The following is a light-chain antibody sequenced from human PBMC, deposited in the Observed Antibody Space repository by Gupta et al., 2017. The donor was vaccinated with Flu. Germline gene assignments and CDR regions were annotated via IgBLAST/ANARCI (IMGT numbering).Light chain of an antibody. V-gene: IGLV2-23*01. J-gene: IGLJ2*01. CDR2: EGS. CDR3: CSYAGSSTLV. Sequence: QSALTQPASVPGSPGKSISISCTGTSSDVWSYNLFSWYQQHPGKAPKLMIYEGSKRPSGVSNRFSGSKSGNTASLTISGLQAEDEADYYCCSYAGSSTLVFGGGTKLTVL. CDR1: SSDVWSYNL.